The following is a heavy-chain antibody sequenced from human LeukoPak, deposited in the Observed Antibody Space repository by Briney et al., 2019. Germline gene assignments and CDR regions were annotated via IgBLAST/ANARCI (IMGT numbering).Heavy chain of an antibody. J-gene: IGHJ4*02. Sequence: GGSLRLSCAASGFTFSNYALSWVRQVPGKRLEWVSAISSGADTTGYADSVKGRFTISRDNSKSTIYLQMNSLRAKDTAVYYCAKDLEQSYSGWSTSYDGWGQGTLVTVSS. D-gene: IGHD6-19*01. CDR3: AKDLEQSYSGWSTSYDG. CDR2: ISSGADTT. V-gene: IGHV3-23*01. CDR1: GFTFSNYA.